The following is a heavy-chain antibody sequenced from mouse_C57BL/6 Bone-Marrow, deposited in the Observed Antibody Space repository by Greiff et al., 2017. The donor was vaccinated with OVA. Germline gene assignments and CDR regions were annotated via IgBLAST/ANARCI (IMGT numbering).Heavy chain of an antibody. Sequence: EVQLVESGGGLVQPGGSLKLSCAASGFTFSDYYMYWVRQTPEKRLEWVAYISNGGGSTYYPDTVKGRFTISSDNAKHTLYLQMSRLKSEDTAMYYCARRVITTVVGWYFDVWGTGTTVTVSS. CDR3: ARRVITTVVGWYFDV. V-gene: IGHV5-12*01. CDR1: GFTFSDYY. D-gene: IGHD1-1*01. J-gene: IGHJ1*03. CDR2: ISNGGGST.